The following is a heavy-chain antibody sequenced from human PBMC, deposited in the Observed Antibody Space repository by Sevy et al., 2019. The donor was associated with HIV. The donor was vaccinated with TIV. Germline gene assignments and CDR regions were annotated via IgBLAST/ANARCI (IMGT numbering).Heavy chain of an antibody. CDR3: ARMGGLTDNGMDV. J-gene: IGHJ6*02. Sequence: GGCLRLSCAASGFTFSSYSMNWVRQAPGKGLEWVSSISTMNNYIYYADSMKGRFTISSDNAKNSLFLQMNSLRAEDTAVYYSARMGGLTDNGMDVWGQGTTVTVSS. CDR1: GFTFSSYS. CDR2: ISTMNNYI. D-gene: IGHD6-25*01. V-gene: IGHV3-21*01.